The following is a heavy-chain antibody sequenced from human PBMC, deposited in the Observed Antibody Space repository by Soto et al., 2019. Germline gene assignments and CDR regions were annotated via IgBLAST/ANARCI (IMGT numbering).Heavy chain of an antibody. J-gene: IGHJ4*02. CDR1: GGSINSNDYY. CDR3: ARVTRYEPASYYVDY. CDR2: ISYTGNT. V-gene: IGHV4-30-4*01. Sequence: QVQLQESGPGLVKPSQTLSLSCSVSGGSINSNDYYWSWIRQPPGKGLEWIGYISYTGNTYYNPSLKSRVAITVDTSGSHFSLKVRSVIAADTAVYYCARVTRYEPASYYVDYWGQGTLVTVSS. D-gene: IGHD2-21*02.